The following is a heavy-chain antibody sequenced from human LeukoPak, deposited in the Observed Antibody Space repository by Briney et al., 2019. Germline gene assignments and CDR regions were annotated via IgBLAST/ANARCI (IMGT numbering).Heavy chain of an antibody. Sequence: GGSLRLSCAASGFTFSSYAMSWVRQAPGKGLEWVAFIRYDGSNKYYADSVKGRFTISRDNSKNTLYLQMNSLRAEDTAVYYCAKDPGVQYQLLHFDYWGQGTLVTVSS. CDR2: IRYDGSNK. J-gene: IGHJ4*02. CDR3: AKDPGVQYQLLHFDY. D-gene: IGHD2-2*01. CDR1: GFTFSSYA. V-gene: IGHV3-30*02.